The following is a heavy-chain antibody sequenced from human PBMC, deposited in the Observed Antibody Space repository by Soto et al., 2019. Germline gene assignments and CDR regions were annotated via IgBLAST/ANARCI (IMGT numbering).Heavy chain of an antibody. Sequence: SETLSLTCAVYGGSFSCYYWSWIRQPPGKGLEWIGEINHSGSTNYNPSLKSRVTISVDTSKNHFSLKLRSVTVADTAVYSCARLVTGTQYYFDFWGQGSLVTVSS. CDR3: ARLVTGTQYYFDF. J-gene: IGHJ4*02. CDR1: GGSFSCYY. V-gene: IGHV4-34*01. CDR2: INHSGST. D-gene: IGHD1-1*01.